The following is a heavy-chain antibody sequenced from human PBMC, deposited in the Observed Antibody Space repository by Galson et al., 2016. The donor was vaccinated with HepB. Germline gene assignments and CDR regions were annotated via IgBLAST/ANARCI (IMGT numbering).Heavy chain of an antibody. D-gene: IGHD6-19*01. CDR1: GFTFSSNG. CDR3: ARDAQWPGYYFDY. J-gene: IGHJ4*02. Sequence: SLRLSCAASGFTFSSNGMSWVRQAPGKGLEWVSCISGSGTLTYYADSVKGRFTISRDNSKNTLNLQMNSLRAEDTAVYYCARDAQWPGYYFDYWGQGTLVTGAS. CDR2: ISGSGTLT. V-gene: IGHV3-23*01.